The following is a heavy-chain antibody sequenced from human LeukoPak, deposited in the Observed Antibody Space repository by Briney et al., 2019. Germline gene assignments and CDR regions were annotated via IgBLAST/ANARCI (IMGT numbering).Heavy chain of an antibody. V-gene: IGHV3-7*01. CDR2: IKQDGSEK. CDR1: GFTFSSYW. D-gene: IGHD2-2*01. Sequence: GGSLRLSCAASGFTFSSYWMSWVRQAPGKGLEWVANIKQDGSEKYYVDSVKGRFTISRDNAKNSLYLQMNSLRAEDTAVYYCARVKRYQLRPWYFDYWGQGTLVTVSS. CDR3: ARVKRYQLRPWYFDY. J-gene: IGHJ4*02.